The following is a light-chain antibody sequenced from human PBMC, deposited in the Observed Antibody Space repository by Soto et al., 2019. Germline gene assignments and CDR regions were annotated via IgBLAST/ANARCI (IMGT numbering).Light chain of an antibody. J-gene: IGLJ3*02. CDR3: SSYAASNNFYFV. V-gene: IGLV2-8*01. CDR2: EVT. CDR1: SSDVGGYNY. Sequence: QSALTQPPSASGSPGQSVTISCTGTSSDVGGYNYVSWYQQYPGRAPKLMIYEVTKRPSGVPARFSGSKSGNTASLTVSGLQDEDEDAYYCSSYAASNNFYFVFGGGTKVTVL.